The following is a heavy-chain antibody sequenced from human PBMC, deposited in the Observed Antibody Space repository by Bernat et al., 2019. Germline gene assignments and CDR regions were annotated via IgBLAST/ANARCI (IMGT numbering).Heavy chain of an antibody. V-gene: IGHV3-43D*04. CDR1: GFTFDDYA. J-gene: IGHJ6*03. CDR2: ISWDGGST. D-gene: IGHD3-3*01. CDR3: AKGGLWSGYHLDDYYYYMDV. Sequence: EVQLVESGGVVVQPGGSLRLSCAASGFTFDDYAMHWVRQAPGKGLEWVSLISWDGGSTYYADSVKGRFTISRDNSKNSLYLQMNSLRAEDTALYYCAKGGLWSGYHLDDYYYYMDVWGKGTTVTVSS.